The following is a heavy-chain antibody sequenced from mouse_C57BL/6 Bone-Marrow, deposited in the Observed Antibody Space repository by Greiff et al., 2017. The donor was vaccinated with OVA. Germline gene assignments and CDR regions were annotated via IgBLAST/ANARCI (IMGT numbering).Heavy chain of an antibody. CDR2: IYPGNSDT. CDR1: GYTFTSYW. CDR3: TRRIYVGYWAWFAY. V-gene: IGHV1-5*01. J-gene: IGHJ3*01. Sequence: EVQLQQSGTVLARPGASVKMSCKTSGYTFTSYWMHWVKQRPGQGLEWIGAIYPGNSDTSYNQKFKGKAKLTAVTSASTAYMELSSLTNEDSAVYYCTRRIYVGYWAWFAYWGQGTLVTVSA. D-gene: IGHD2-3*01.